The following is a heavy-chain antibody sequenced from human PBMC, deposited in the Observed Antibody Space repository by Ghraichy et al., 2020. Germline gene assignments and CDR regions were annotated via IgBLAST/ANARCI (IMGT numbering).Heavy chain of an antibody. V-gene: IGHV3-30*18. CDR1: GFTFGHYD. Sequence: GGSLRLSCAASGFTFGHYDMHWVRQAPGKGLEWVAVASYDDRTQYYVASVKGRFTTSGDNSKTTLYLLKNRLSPDDTAVYYCAKMGRSSHWHFDAWGRGTPVSVSS. D-gene: IGHD6-6*01. J-gene: IGHJ2*01. CDR3: AKMGRSSHWHFDA. CDR2: ASYDDRTQ.